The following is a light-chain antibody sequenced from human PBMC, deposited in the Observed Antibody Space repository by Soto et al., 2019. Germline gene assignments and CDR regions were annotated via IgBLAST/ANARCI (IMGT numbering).Light chain of an antibody. J-gene: IGKJ4*01. V-gene: IGKV1-12*01. CDR2: AAS. CDR1: QSICRG. Sequence: DIQMTQSPSSVSASTGDGVTLSCRASQSICRGLVWYQQKPGTAPKLLIYAASTRPSGVPARFSGSGYGTDFTLTISSLQPEDSATYYCQQSNSLPLTFGGGTKVEI. CDR3: QQSNSLPLT.